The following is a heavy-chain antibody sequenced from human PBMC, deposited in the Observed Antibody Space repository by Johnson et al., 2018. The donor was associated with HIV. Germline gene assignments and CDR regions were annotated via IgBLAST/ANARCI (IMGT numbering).Heavy chain of an antibody. J-gene: IGHJ3*02. V-gene: IGHV3-74*01. Sequence: VQLVESGGGLVQPGGSLRLSCAASGFTFSKSWMHWVRQAPGKGLEWVSGTYDNGNIINYVDSVKGRFTISRDNAKNTLYLQMNSLRAEDTAVYYCAREVDAFDMWGQGTLVTVSS. CDR1: GFTFSKSW. CDR2: TYDNGNII. CDR3: AREVDAFDM.